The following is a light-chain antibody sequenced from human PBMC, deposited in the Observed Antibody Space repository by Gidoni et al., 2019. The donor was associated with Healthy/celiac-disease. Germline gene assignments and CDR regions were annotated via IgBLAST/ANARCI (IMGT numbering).Light chain of an antibody. CDR2: DAS. Sequence: DIQMTQSTSSLSASVGDRVTITCQASQDISNYLNWYQQKPGKAPKLLIYDASNLETGVPSRFSGSGSGTDFTFTISSLQPEDIATYYCQQYDNLLTCXPXTKVDIK. CDR3: QQYDNLLT. CDR1: QDISNY. V-gene: IGKV1-33*01. J-gene: IGKJ3*01.